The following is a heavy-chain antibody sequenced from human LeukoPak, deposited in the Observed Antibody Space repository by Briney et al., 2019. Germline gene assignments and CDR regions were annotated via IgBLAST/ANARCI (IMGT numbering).Heavy chain of an antibody. D-gene: IGHD3-10*01. CDR2: ISSSSSYI. CDR1: GFTFSSYS. Sequence: AGGSLRLSCAASGFTFSSYSMNWVRQAPGKGLEWVSSISSSSSYIYYADSVKGRFTISRDNSKNTLYLQMNSLRAEDTAVYYCAKDPITMVRGVTIRYGMDVWGQGTTVTVSS. CDR3: AKDPITMVRGVTIRYGMDV. J-gene: IGHJ6*02. V-gene: IGHV3-21*04.